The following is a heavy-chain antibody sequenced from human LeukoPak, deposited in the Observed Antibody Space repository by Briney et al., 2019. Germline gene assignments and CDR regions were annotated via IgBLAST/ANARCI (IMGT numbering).Heavy chain of an antibody. CDR1: GFTFSSYS. Sequence: GGSLRLSCAASGFTFSSYSMNWVRQAPGKGLEWVSFISSSRSYIYYADSVKGRFTISRDNAKNSLYLQMNSLRAEDTAVYYCARSSGSYYKAWGQGTLVTVSS. CDR3: ARSSGSYYKA. CDR2: ISSSRSYI. D-gene: IGHD3-10*01. V-gene: IGHV3-21*01. J-gene: IGHJ5*02.